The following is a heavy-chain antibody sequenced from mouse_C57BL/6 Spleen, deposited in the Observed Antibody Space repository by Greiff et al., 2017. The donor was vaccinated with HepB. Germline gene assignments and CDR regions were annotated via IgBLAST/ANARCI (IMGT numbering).Heavy chain of an antibody. CDR3: GRASGYGSGYFDY. J-gene: IGHJ2*01. Sequence: VQLQQSGPELVKPGASVKISCKASGYAFSSSWMNWVKQRPGKGLEWIGRIYPGDGDTNYNGKFKGKATLTADKSSSTAYMQLSSLTSEDSALYLCGRASGYGSGYFDYWGQGTTLTVSS. V-gene: IGHV1-82*01. CDR1: GYAFSSSW. CDR2: IYPGDGDT. D-gene: IGHD1-1*01.